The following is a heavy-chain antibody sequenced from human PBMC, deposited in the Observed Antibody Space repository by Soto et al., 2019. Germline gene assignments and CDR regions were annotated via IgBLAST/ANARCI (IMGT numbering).Heavy chain of an antibody. CDR2: IRDRAYNYAT. J-gene: IGHJ4*02. V-gene: IGHV3-73*01. CDR3: TRLISAAQDY. CDR1: GFVFKDSS. Sequence: GVLLRLSCAASGFVFKDSSIHWVRQASGKGLEWVGRIRDRAYNYATSYAASVKGRFTISRDDSSNTAFLQMNSLKTEDTAIYYCTRLISAAQDYWGQGTLVTVSS. D-gene: IGHD3-22*01.